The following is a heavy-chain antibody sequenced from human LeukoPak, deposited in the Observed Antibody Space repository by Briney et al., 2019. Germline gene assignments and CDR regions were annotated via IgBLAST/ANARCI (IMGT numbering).Heavy chain of an antibody. J-gene: IGHJ4*02. CDR2: IYYSGST. CDR3: ARDREEYDSGGYYVDY. Sequence: SEALSLTCTVSVGSLSRGVYYGRWIRQPPGKGLEWIGYIYYSGSTYYTPSLKTRVIISVDTSKNQFSLKLSSVTAPDTAVYYCARDREEYDSGGYYVDYWGQGTLVTVSS. V-gene: IGHV4-30-4*01. CDR1: VGSLSRGVYY. D-gene: IGHD3-22*01.